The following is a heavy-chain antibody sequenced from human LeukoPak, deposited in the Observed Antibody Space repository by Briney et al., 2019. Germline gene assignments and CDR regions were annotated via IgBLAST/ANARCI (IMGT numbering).Heavy chain of an antibody. Sequence: PGGSLRLSCAASGFTFSYYWMSWVRQAPGKGLEWVANIKQDGNEKHYVDSVKGRFTISRANAKNALYLQMNSLRAEDTAVYYCARYPLEPYYFDYWGQGTLVTVSS. CDR3: ARYPLEPYYFDY. J-gene: IGHJ4*02. V-gene: IGHV3-7*01. CDR1: GFTFSYYW. D-gene: IGHD3-3*01. CDR2: IKQDGNEK.